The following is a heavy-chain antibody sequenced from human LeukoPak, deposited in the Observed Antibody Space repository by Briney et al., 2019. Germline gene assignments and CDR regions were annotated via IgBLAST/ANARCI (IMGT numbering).Heavy chain of an antibody. CDR1: GFTFSSYG. CDR3: AKEAGYGSGSSNDY. V-gene: IGHV3-30*18. D-gene: IGHD3-10*01. J-gene: IGHJ4*02. Sequence: PGGSLRLSCAASGFTFSSYGMHWVRQAPGKGLEWVAVISYDGSNKYYADSVKGRFTISRDNSKNTLYLQMNSLRAEDTAVYYCAKEAGYGSGSSNDYWGQGTLVTVSS. CDR2: ISYDGSNK.